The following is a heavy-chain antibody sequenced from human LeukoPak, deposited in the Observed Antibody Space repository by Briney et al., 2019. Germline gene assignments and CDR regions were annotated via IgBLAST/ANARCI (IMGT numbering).Heavy chain of an antibody. CDR1: GYTFTGYY. D-gene: IGHD3-9*01. CDR3: AILTEAINYFDS. J-gene: IGHJ4*02. Sequence: ASVKVSCKASGYTFTGYYLHWVRQAPGQGLEWMGWINPNSGVTSSAQRFQGRVTMTRDTSISTAYMELSRLRSDDTAVYYCAILTEAINYFDSWGQGTLVTVSS. V-gene: IGHV1-2*02. CDR2: INPNSGVT.